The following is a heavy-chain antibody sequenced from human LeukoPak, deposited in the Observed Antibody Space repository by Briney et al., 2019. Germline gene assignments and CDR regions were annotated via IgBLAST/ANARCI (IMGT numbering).Heavy chain of an antibody. Sequence: SETLSLTCTVSGGSISSSSYYWGWIRQPPGKGLEWIGYIYYSGSTNYNPSLKSRVTISVDTSKNQFSLKLSSVTAADTAVYYCARYYGDYKEYYYYMDVWGKGTTVTVSS. D-gene: IGHD4-17*01. CDR2: IYYSGST. V-gene: IGHV4-61*05. CDR3: ARYYGDYKEYYYYMDV. CDR1: GGSISSSSYY. J-gene: IGHJ6*03.